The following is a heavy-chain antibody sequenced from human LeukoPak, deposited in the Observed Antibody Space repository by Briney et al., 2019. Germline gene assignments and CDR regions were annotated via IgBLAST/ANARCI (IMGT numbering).Heavy chain of an antibody. V-gene: IGHV3-48*03. Sequence: PGGSLRLSCAASGFTLSSYEMNWVRQAPGKGLEGVSYISSSGSTIYYADSVKGRFTISRDNAKNSLYLQMNSLRAEDTAVYYCASGRIVVVVAATGFDYWGQGTLVTVSS. CDR2: ISSSGSTI. J-gene: IGHJ4*02. CDR3: ASGRIVVVVAATGFDY. D-gene: IGHD2-15*01. CDR1: GFTLSSYE.